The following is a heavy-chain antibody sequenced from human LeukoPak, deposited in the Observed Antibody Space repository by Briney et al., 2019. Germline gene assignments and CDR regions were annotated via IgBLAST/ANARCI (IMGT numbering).Heavy chain of an antibody. Sequence: GGSLRLSCTASGFTFSSYGMNWVRQAPGKGLEWVSSISGSGRTIYIADSVKGRFNISRDSAKNSLYLHMNTLRVEDTALYYCARGGGSITMTHWGQGTLVTVSS. J-gene: IGHJ4*02. D-gene: IGHD3-22*01. CDR1: GFTFSSYG. V-gene: IGHV3-48*03. CDR3: ARGGGSITMTH. CDR2: ISGSGRTI.